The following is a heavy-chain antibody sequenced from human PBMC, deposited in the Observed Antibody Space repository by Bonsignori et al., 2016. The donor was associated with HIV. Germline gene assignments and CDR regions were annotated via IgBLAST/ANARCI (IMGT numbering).Heavy chain of an antibody. V-gene: IGHV4-61*02. CDR1: GGSISRGSYY. D-gene: IGHD1-26*01. J-gene: IGHJ3*02. CDR3: ARDGLGGTYSSLAFDI. Sequence: QVQLQESGPGLVKPSQILSLTCTVSGGSISRGSYYWNWIRQPAGRGLEWIGRIYTSGSTDYNPSLKSRATISVDTSKNQFSLRLSSVTAADTAFYYCARDGLGGTYSSLAFDIWGQGTMSPSLQ. CDR2: IYTSGST.